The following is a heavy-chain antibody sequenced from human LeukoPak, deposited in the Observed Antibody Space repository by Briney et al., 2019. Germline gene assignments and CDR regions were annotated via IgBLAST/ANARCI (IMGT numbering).Heavy chain of an antibody. Sequence: GGSLRLSCAASGFTFSSYEMNWVRQAPGKGLEWVSYISSSGSTIYYADSVKGRCTISRDNAKNSLYLQMNSLRAEDTAVYYCARAGDYYGSGTYWGQGTLVTVSS. D-gene: IGHD3-10*01. CDR1: GFTFSSYE. J-gene: IGHJ4*02. CDR3: ARAGDYYGSGTY. CDR2: ISSSGSTI. V-gene: IGHV3-48*03.